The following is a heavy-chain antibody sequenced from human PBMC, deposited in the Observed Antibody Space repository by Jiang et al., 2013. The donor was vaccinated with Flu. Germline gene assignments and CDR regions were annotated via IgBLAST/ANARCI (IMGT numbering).Heavy chain of an antibody. J-gene: IGHJ3*02. CDR1: GYSFSNYW. Sequence: GAEVKKPGESLTISCQGSGYSFSNYWITWVRQMPGKGLEWMGRIDPSDSYTDYNPSFQGHVTFSVDKSTRTAYLQWTNLKASDTAFYYCSREQLKLAPRQGASDIWGQGTMVTVS. CDR2: IDPSDSYT. D-gene: IGHD1-1*01. V-gene: IGHV5-10-1*01. CDR3: SREQLKLAPRQGASDI.